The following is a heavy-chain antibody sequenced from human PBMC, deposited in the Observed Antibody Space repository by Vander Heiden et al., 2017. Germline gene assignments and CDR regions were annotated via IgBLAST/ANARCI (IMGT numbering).Heavy chain of an antibody. V-gene: IGHV3-15*07. CDR1: GFPFSPAW. Sequence: VQLVESGGGLVKPGGSLRLSCAGSGFPFSPAWMNWVRKAPGKGLEWVGRIKSKTDGETTEYAASVKGIFTISRDDSKNTLYLQMNSLKTEDTAVYYCITTFYWGQGALVTVSS. CDR3: ITTFY. J-gene: IGHJ4*02. CDR2: IKSKTDGETT.